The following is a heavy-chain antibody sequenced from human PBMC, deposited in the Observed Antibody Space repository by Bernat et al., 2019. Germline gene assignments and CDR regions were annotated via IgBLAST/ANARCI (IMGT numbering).Heavy chain of an antibody. CDR1: GFTFSGYG. CDR2: ISNDGSNK. CDR3: AKDGQGLTYYFDY. J-gene: IGHJ4*02. V-gene: IGHV3-30*18. Sequence: QVQLVESGGGVVQPGRSLRLSCAASGFTFSGYGMHWVRQAPGKGLEWVAVISNDGSNKYYADSVKGRFTISRDNSKNSLYLQMNSLRAEDTAVDYCAKDGQGLTYYFDYWGQGIVVTVSS.